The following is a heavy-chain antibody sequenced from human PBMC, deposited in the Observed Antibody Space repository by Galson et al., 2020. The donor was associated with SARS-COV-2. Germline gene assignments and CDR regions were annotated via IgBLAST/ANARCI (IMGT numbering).Heavy chain of an antibody. D-gene: IGHD3-3*01. CDR3: ARDSPRSDFWSGYYPSDY. J-gene: IGHJ4*02. Sequence: QLGESLKISCAASGFTFSSYWMSWVRQAPGKGLEWVANIKQDGSEKYYVDSVKGRFTISRDNAKNSLYLQMNSLRAEDTAVYYCARDSPRSDFWSGYYPSDYWGQGTLVTVSS. CDR1: GFTFSSYW. CDR2: IKQDGSEK. V-gene: IGHV3-7*01.